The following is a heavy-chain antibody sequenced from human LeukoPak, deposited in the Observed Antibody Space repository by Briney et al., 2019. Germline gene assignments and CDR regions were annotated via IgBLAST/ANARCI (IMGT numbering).Heavy chain of an antibody. CDR1: GGTFSSYA. J-gene: IGHJ4*02. CDR2: INPNSGGT. V-gene: IGHV1-2*06. D-gene: IGHD3-10*01. CDR3: ARLLWFGELLGEGDY. Sequence: ASVKVSCKASGGTFSSYAISWVRQAPGQGLEWMGRINPNSGGTNYAQKFQGRVTMTRDTSISTAYMELSRLRSDDTAVYYCARLLWFGELLGEGDYWGQGTLVTVSS.